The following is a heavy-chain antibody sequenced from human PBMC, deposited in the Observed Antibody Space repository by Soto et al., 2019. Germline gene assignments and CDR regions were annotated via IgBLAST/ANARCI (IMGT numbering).Heavy chain of an antibody. J-gene: IGHJ1*01. D-gene: IGHD6-13*01. CDR3: AKAPQQLVPGAGYFQH. CDR2: IYYSGST. V-gene: IGHV4-59*12. Sequence: TSETLSLTCTVSGGSISSYYWSWIRQPPGKGLEWIGYIYYSGSTNYNPSLKSRVTISVDTSKNTLYLQMNSLRAEDTAVYHCAKAPQQLVPGAGYFQHWGQGTLVTAPQ. CDR1: GGSISSYY.